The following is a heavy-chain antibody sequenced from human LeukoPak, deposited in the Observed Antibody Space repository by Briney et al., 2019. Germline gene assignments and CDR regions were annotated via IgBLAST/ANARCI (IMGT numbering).Heavy chain of an antibody. CDR2: IWYDGSNK. CDR1: GFTFSSYG. J-gene: IGHJ5*02. D-gene: IGHD4-17*01. CDR3: ARDGVDYGDYGPRWFDP. Sequence: PGRSLRLSCAASGFTFSSYGMHWVRQAPGKGLEWGAVIWYDGSNKYYADSVKGRFTISRDNSKNTLYLQMNSLRAEDTAVYYCARDGVDYGDYGPRWFDPWGQGTLVTVSS. V-gene: IGHV3-33*01.